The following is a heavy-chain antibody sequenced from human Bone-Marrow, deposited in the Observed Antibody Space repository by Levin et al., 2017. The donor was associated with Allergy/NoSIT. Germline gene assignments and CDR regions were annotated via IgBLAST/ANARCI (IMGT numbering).Heavy chain of an antibody. Sequence: GGSLRLSCAASGFTFDDYAMHWVRQAPGKGLEWVSGISWNSGSIGYADSVKGRFTISRDNAKNSLYLQMNSLRAEDTALYYCAKDKSTYGSSSAFSFDYWGQGTLVTVSS. V-gene: IGHV3-9*01. CDR3: AKDKSTYGSSSAFSFDY. CDR2: ISWNSGSI. CDR1: GFTFDDYA. J-gene: IGHJ4*02. D-gene: IGHD6-6*01.